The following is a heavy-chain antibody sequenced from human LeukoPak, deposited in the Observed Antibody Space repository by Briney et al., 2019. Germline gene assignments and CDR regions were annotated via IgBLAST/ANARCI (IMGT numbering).Heavy chain of an antibody. J-gene: IGHJ4*02. CDR2: IIPIFGTA. Sequence: SVKVSCKASGGTFSSYAISWVRQAPGQGLEWMGGIIPIFGTANYAQKFQGRVTITADKSTSTAYMELSSLRSEDTAVYYCAREAGAQWDLHDYWGQGTLVTVSS. CDR1: GGTFSSYA. CDR3: AREAGAQWDLHDY. D-gene: IGHD1-26*01. V-gene: IGHV1-69*06.